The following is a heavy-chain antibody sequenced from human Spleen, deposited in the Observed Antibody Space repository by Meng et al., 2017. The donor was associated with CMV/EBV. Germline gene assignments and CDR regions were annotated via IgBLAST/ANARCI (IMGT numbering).Heavy chain of an antibody. Sequence: GESLKISCAASGFTFKNYEMNWVRQAPGKGLEWVSYISSSGTTIFYGDSVKGRFTISRDNAKNSLYLQMNSLRAEDTSVYYCARLHSGSYRRFWFFDLWGRGTLVTVSS. D-gene: IGHD1-26*01. J-gene: IGHJ2*01. V-gene: IGHV3-48*03. CDR3: ARLHSGSYRRFWFFDL. CDR1: GFTFKNYE. CDR2: ISSSGTTI.